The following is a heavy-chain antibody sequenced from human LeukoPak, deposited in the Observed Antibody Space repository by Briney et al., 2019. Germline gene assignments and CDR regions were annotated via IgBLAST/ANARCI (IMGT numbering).Heavy chain of an antibody. CDR2: ISSNGGST. J-gene: IGHJ4*02. D-gene: IGHD3-10*01. CDR1: GFTFNTFA. Sequence: GGSLRLSCAASGFTFNTFAMNWVRQAPGKGLEYVSGISSNGGSTYYADSVKGRFTISRDNSKNTLYLQMSSLRAEDTALYYCVKETLLWFGELLIWGQGTLVTFSS. CDR3: VKETLLWFGELLI. V-gene: IGHV3-64D*09.